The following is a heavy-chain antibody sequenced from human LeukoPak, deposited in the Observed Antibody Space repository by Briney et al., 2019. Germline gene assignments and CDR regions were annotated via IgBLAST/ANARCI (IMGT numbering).Heavy chain of an antibody. D-gene: IGHD2-2*01. CDR1: GFTFSSYG. V-gene: IGHV3-30*18. CDR3: AKDLGYCSSTSCPPYYYYYGMDV. CDR2: ISYDGSNK. J-gene: IGHJ6*02. Sequence: GGSLRLSCAASGFTFSSYGMHWVRQAPGKGLEWVAVISYDGSNKYYADSVKGRFTISRDNSKNTLYLQMNSLRAEDTAVYYCAKDLGYCSSTSCPPYYYYYGMDVWGQGTTVTVSS.